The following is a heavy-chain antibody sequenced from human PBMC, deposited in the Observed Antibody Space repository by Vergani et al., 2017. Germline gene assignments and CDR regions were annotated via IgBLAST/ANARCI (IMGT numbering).Heavy chain of an antibody. V-gene: IGHV4-39*01. D-gene: IGHD3-10*01. CDR2: IYYSGRT. CDR3: ATXLTMVRGVITHFDY. Sequence: QLQLQESGPGLVKPSETLSLTCTVSGGSISSSSYYWGWIRQPPGKGLEWIGSIYYSGRTYYNPSLKSRVTISVDTSKNQFSLKLSSVTAADTAVYYCATXLTMVRGVITHFDYWGQGTLVTVSS. CDR1: GGSISSSSYY. J-gene: IGHJ4*02.